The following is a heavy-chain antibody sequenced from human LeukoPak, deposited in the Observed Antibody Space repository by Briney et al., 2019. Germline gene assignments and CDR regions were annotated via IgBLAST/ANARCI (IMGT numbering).Heavy chain of an antibody. Sequence: SETLSLTCAVYGGSFSGYYWSWIRQPPGKGLEWIGEINHSGSTNYNPSLKSRVTISVDTSKNQFSLKLSSVTAADTAVYYCARVYTTREFDPWGQGTLVTVSS. CDR3: ARVYTTREFDP. V-gene: IGHV4-34*09. CDR1: GGSFSGYY. D-gene: IGHD2-2*02. J-gene: IGHJ5*02. CDR2: INHSGST.